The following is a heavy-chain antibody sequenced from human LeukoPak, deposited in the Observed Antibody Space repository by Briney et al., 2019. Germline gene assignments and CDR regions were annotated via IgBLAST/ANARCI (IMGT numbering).Heavy chain of an antibody. D-gene: IGHD3-22*01. Sequence: SETLSLTCAVSGGSFSGYYWSWIRHPPGKGREWSGEINHSGSTNNNPPLKSRVTISVDTSKNQFSLKLSSVTAADTAVYYCARGGRRTYYYDSSGRLFDYWGQGTLVTVSS. J-gene: IGHJ4*02. CDR1: GGSFSGYY. CDR2: INHSGST. V-gene: IGHV4-34*01. CDR3: ARGGRRTYYYDSSGRLFDY.